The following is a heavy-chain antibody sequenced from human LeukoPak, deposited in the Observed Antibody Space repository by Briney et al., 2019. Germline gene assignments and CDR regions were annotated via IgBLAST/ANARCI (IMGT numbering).Heavy chain of an antibody. Sequence: SGPTLVKPTQTLTLTCTFSGFSLSTRGVGVGWIRQPPGKVLEWLALIYWNDDKRYSPSLKSRLTITKDTSKNQVVLTMTNMDPVDTATYYCAHRRQLVDRTYNWFDPWGQGTLVTVSS. CDR2: IYWNDDK. V-gene: IGHV2-5*01. D-gene: IGHD6-6*01. CDR3: AHRRQLVDRTYNWFDP. CDR1: GFSLSTRGVG. J-gene: IGHJ5*02.